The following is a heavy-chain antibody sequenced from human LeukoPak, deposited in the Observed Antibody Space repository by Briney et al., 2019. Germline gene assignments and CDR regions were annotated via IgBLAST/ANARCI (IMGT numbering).Heavy chain of an antibody. CDR1: GGSISSYY. CDR2: IYYSGST. D-gene: IGHD3-10*01. Sequence: SETLSLTCTVSGGSISSYYWSWIRQPPGKGLEWVGYIYYSGSTNYNPSLKSRVTISVDTSKNQFSMKLSSVPAADTAVYYCARVGRYYYGSGSYPYYYMDVWGKGTTVTISS. V-gene: IGHV4-59*01. J-gene: IGHJ6*03. CDR3: ARVGRYYYGSGSYPYYYMDV.